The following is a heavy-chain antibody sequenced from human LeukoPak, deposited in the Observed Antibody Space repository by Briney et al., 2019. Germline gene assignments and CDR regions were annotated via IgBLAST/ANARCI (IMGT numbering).Heavy chain of an antibody. CDR2: ISSSSSYI. D-gene: IGHD4-17*01. V-gene: IGHV3-21*01. J-gene: IGHJ4*02. CDR1: GFTFSSSS. CDR3: ARVAYGDYGGGFDY. Sequence: GGSLRLSCAASGFTFSSSSMNWVRQAPGKGLEWVSSISSSSSYIYYADSVKGRFTISRDNAKNSLYLQMNSLRAEDTAVYYCARVAYGDYGGGFDYWGQGTLVTVSS.